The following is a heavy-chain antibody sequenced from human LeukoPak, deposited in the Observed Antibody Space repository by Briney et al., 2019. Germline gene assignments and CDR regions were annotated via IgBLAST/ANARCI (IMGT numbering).Heavy chain of an antibody. D-gene: IGHD1-1*01. J-gene: IGHJ4*02. Sequence: SQTLSLTCAISGDSVSSNSAAWNWIRQSPSRGPEWLGRTYYRSKWYTYYAVSVKSRISINRDTSKNQISLQLNSVTPEDTAVYYCARSTGPIDYWGQETLVTVSS. CDR3: ARSTGPIDY. CDR1: GDSVSSNSAA. CDR2: TYYRSKWYT. V-gene: IGHV6-1*01.